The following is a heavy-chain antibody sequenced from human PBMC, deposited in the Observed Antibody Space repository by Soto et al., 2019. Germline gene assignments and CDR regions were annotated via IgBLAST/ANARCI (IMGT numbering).Heavy chain of an antibody. Sequence: QVQLLESGPTLVKPSEILFLTCSVSGDSLNNNWWTWIRQAPGTAPELVGYIYYKGDTRYNPSLESRVTISLDTPKNQISLELRSLSGADTAVYFCARGSLVSDSRGQGILVTVSS. J-gene: IGHJ4*02. D-gene: IGHD3-9*01. V-gene: IGHV4-59*01. CDR3: ARGSLVSDS. CDR1: GDSLNNNW. CDR2: IYYKGDT.